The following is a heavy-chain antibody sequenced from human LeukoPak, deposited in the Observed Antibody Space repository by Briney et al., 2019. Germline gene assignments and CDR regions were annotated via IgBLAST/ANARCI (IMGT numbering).Heavy chain of an antibody. CDR2: IWYDGSNK. V-gene: IGHV3-33*01. D-gene: IGHD2-2*01. Sequence: PGRSLRLSCAASGFTFSNYGMHWVRQAPGKGLEWVAVIWYDGSNKYYADSVKGRFTISRDNSKNTLYLQMNSLRAEDTAVYYCARDLDCSSTSCYSYYYYGMDVWGQGTTVTVSS. J-gene: IGHJ6*02. CDR1: GFTFSNYG. CDR3: ARDLDCSSTSCYSYYYYGMDV.